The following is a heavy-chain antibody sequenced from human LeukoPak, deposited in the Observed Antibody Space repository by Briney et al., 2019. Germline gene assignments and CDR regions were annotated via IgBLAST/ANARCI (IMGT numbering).Heavy chain of an antibody. J-gene: IGHJ6*02. Sequence: SVKVSCKASGGTFSSYAISWVRQAPGQGLEWMGRIIPILGIANYAQKFQGRVTITADKSTSTAYMELSSLRSEDTAVYYCARDRQGYYDFGSGPPVWGQGTTVTVSS. D-gene: IGHD3-3*01. CDR2: IIPILGIA. CDR1: GGTFSSYA. CDR3: ARDRQGYYDFGSGPPV. V-gene: IGHV1-69*04.